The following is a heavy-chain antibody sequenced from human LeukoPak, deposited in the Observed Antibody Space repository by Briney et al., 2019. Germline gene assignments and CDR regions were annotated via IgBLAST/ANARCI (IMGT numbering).Heavy chain of an antibody. CDR3: ARERGYWSGGIPNWFDL. D-gene: IGHD2-15*01. Sequence: PSETLSLTCTVSVYFLSSGYYWGWIRQRPGNGLEWIESIHHSGGTYYNPSLRSRVTITVDTSKNQFSLKLCSVTAADTAVYYCARERGYWSGGIPNWFDLWGQGTLFTVSS. V-gene: IGHV4-38-2*02. CDR2: IHHSGGT. J-gene: IGHJ5*02. CDR1: VYFLSSGYY.